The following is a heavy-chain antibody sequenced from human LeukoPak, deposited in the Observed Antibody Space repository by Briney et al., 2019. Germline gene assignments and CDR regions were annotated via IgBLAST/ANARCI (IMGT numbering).Heavy chain of an antibody. V-gene: IGHV3-23*01. CDR2: ISGSGGST. J-gene: IGHJ4*02. Sequence: GGSLRLSCAASGFTFSDYYMSWVRQAPGKGLEWVSAISGSGGSTYYADSVKGRFTISRDNSKNTLYLQMNSLRAEDTAVYYCAKRLGYSNFDYWGQGTLVTVSS. CDR1: GFTFSDYY. CDR3: AKRLGYSNFDY. D-gene: IGHD2-15*01.